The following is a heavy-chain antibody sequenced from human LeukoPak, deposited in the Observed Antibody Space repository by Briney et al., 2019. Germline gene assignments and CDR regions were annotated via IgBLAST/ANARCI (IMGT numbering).Heavy chain of an antibody. CDR2: ISCGCNYI. CDR3: ARVLRYCSGGNCYSGGLGYMDV. J-gene: IGHJ6*03. Sequence: GGSLRLSCAASEFTFSNYTMNWVRQAPGKGLEWVSSISCGCNYIYYADSLKGRFTISRDNTKNSLYLQMNSLRAEDTAVYYCARVLRYCSGGNCYSGGLGYMDVWGKGTTVTISS. D-gene: IGHD2-15*01. V-gene: IGHV3-21*04. CDR1: EFTFSNYT.